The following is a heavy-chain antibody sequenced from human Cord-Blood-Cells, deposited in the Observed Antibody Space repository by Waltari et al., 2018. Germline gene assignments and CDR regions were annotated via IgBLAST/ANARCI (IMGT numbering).Heavy chain of an antibody. Sequence: QVQLQESGPGLVKPSQTLSLTCTVSGGSLSSGGYYWSWIRLHPGKGMEGIGHIYYRGNTDHNPSGKGRVTMAVATCKNQISLKLRSVTAADTDVYDCARESGGTSSNGFDPWGQGTLVTVSS. CDR3: ARESGGTSSNGFDP. D-gene: IGHD2-2*01. V-gene: IGHV4-31*03. CDR2: IYYRGNT. CDR1: GGSLSSGGYY. J-gene: IGHJ5*02.